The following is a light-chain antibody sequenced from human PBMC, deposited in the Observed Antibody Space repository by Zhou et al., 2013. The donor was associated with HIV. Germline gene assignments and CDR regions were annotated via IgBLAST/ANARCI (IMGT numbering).Light chain of an antibody. J-gene: IGKJ3*01. Sequence: EIVLTQSPATLSLSPGERATLSCRASQSVSISLAWYQQKPGQAPRLLIYDASTRATGIPARFSGSGSGTDFTLTISTLEPEDFAVYYCQQYGTSPLFTFGPGTKVDIK. CDR2: DAS. CDR3: QQYGTSPLFT. CDR1: QSVSIS. V-gene: IGKV3-20*01.